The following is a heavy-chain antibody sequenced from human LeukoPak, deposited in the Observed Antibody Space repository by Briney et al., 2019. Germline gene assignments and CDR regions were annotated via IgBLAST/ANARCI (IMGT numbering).Heavy chain of an antibody. CDR1: GYSFTTYW. CDR3: ARRDGYCSSTSCYADYYYGMDV. D-gene: IGHD2-2*01. CDR2: IYPGDSDT. J-gene: IGHJ6*02. V-gene: IGHV5-51*01. Sequence: PGESLKISCKGSGYSFTTYWIAWVRQLPGKGLEWVGIIYPGDSDTTYSPSFQGQVTISADKSISTAYLQWSSLKASDAAMYYCARRDGYCSSTSCYADYYYGMDVWGQGTTVTVSS.